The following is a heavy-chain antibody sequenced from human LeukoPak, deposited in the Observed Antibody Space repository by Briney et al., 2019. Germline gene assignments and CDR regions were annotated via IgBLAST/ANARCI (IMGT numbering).Heavy chain of an antibody. V-gene: IGHV1-69*04. CDR2: IIPVLGIA. CDR1: GGTFSSYA. CDR3: ASGGARSSSSSFYYYYGMDV. Sequence: SVKVSCKASGGTFSSYAISWVRQAPGQGLEWMGRIIPVLGIANYAQKFQGRVTITADRSTSTAYMELSSLRSEDTAVYYCASGGARSSSSSFYYYYGMDVWGQGTTVTVSS. D-gene: IGHD6-6*01. J-gene: IGHJ6*02.